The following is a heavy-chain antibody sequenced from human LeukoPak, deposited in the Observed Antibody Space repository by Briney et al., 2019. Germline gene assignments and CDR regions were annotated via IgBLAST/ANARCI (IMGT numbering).Heavy chain of an antibody. Sequence: GGSLRLSCAASGFTFSSYAMSWVRQAPGKGLEWVAVISYDGSNKYYADSVKGRFTISRDNSKNTLYLQMNSLRAEDTAVYYCARDLSGYYYFGWFDPWGQGTLVTVSS. V-gene: IGHV3-30*03. D-gene: IGHD3-22*01. CDR2: ISYDGSNK. J-gene: IGHJ5*02. CDR3: ARDLSGYYYFGWFDP. CDR1: GFTFSSYA.